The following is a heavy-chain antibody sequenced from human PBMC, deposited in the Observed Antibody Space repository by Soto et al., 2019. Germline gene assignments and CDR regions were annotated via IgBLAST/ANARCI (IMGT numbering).Heavy chain of an antibody. V-gene: IGHV3-33*01. J-gene: IGHJ4*02. Sequence: GGSLRLSCAASGFTFSSYGMHWVRQAPGKGLEWVAVIWYDGSNKYYADSVKGRFTISRDNSKNTLYLQMNSLRAEDTAVYYCARAMITFGGVIVNWYFDYWGQGTLVTVSS. CDR3: ARAMITFGGVIVNWYFDY. CDR2: IWYDGSNK. CDR1: GFTFSSYG. D-gene: IGHD3-16*02.